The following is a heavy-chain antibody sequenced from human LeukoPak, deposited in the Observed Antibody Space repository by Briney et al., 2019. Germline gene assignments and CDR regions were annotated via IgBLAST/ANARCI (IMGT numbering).Heavy chain of an antibody. CDR1: GFTFDDYA. V-gene: IGHV3-9*01. D-gene: IGHD2-21*01. J-gene: IGHJ3*02. CDR2: ISWNSGSI. Sequence: GRSLRLSCAASGFTFDDYAMHWVRQAPGKGLEWVSGISWNSGSIGYADSVKGRFTISRDNAKNSLYLQMNSLRAEDTALYYCAKEEFPDAFYIWGQGTMVTVSS. CDR3: AKEEFPDAFYI.